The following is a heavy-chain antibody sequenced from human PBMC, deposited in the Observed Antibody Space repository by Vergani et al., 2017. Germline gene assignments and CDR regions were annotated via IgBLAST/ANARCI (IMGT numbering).Heavy chain of an antibody. D-gene: IGHD2-8*02. CDR1: GFTFSSYA. CDR3: AARYCAGGVCYTLDD. J-gene: IGHJ4*02. CDR2: ISSDGSDK. Sequence: QVQLVESGGGVVQPGRSLRLSCAASGFTFSSYALHWVRQAPGKGLEWVAVISSDGSDKYYADSVKGRFTISRDKSENTLYLQMNSLRAESTAVYYCAARYCAGGVCYTLDDWGQGTLVTVSS. V-gene: IGHV3-30*04.